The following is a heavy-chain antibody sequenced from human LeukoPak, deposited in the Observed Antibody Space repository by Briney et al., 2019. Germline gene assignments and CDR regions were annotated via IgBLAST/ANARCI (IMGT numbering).Heavy chain of an antibody. V-gene: IGHV4-59*01. CDR2: IYSSGST. Sequence: SETLSLTCTVSGGSISSYYWSWIRQPPGKGLEWIGYIYSSGSTNYHPSLKSRVTISVDTSKNQFSLKLTSVTAADTAVYYCARHNRMATYYSWYFDLWGRGTLVTVSS. CDR3: ARHNRMATYYSWYFDL. J-gene: IGHJ2*01. CDR1: GGSISSYY. D-gene: IGHD5-24*01.